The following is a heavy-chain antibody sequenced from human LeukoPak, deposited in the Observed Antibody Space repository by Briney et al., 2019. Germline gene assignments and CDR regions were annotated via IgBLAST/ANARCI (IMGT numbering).Heavy chain of an antibody. J-gene: IGHJ4*02. CDR1: GFTFSSYS. V-gene: IGHV3-21*01. Sequence: KPGGSLRLSCAASGFTFSSYSMNWVRQAPGKGLEWVSSISSSSSYIYYADSVKGRFTISRDNAKNSLYLQMNSLRAEDTAVYYCASYDSSGYYYDYWGQGTLVTVSS. CDR2: ISSSSSYI. CDR3: ASYDSSGYYYDY. D-gene: IGHD3-22*01.